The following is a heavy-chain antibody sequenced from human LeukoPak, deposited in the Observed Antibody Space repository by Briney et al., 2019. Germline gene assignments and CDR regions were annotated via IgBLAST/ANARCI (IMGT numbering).Heavy chain of an antibody. J-gene: IGHJ4*02. Sequence: PGGSLRLSCTASGLTFSTSGFNWVRQAPGKGLEWVASIGPTGSDRYHADSIKGRFTISRDNANNFLYLQMNSLRAEDMAVYYCATETNGRHYDYWGQGTLLTVSS. V-gene: IGHV3-21*06. CDR1: GLTFSTSG. D-gene: IGHD1-14*01. CDR3: ATETNGRHYDY. CDR2: IGPTGSDR.